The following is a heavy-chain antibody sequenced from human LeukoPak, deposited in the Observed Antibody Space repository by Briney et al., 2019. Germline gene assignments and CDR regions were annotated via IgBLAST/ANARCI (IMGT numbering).Heavy chain of an antibody. J-gene: IGHJ4*02. Sequence: SETLSLTCAVYGGSITGYYWSWIRQTPGRGLEWVGEIHYTGATSYNPSLKSRATISTDTSKNQFSLRLSSVTTADTAVYYCARGSILTGHCFDFWGQGALVTVSS. CDR3: ARGSILTGHCFDF. CDR2: IHYTGAT. CDR1: GGSITGYY. V-gene: IGHV4-34*01. D-gene: IGHD3-9*01.